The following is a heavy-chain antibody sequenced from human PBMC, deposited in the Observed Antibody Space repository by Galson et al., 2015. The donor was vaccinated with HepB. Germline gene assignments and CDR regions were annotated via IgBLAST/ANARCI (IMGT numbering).Heavy chain of an antibody. CDR2: ISYDGSNK. Sequence: SLRLSCAASGFTFSSYAMHWVRQAPGKGLEWVAVISYDGSNKYYADSVKGRFTISRDNSKNTLYLQMNSLRAEDTAVYYCAKDGYNWVIGLDYWGQGTLVTVSS. J-gene: IGHJ4*02. CDR3: AKDGYNWVIGLDY. V-gene: IGHV3-30-3*01. D-gene: IGHD5-24*01. CDR1: GFTFSSYA.